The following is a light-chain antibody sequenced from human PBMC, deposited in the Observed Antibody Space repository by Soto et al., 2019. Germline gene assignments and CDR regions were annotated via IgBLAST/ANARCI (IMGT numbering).Light chain of an antibody. Sequence: QSVLTQPPSVSAAPGQKVTISCSGSSSNIGNNYVSWYQQLPGTAPKLLIYDNNKRPSGIPDRFSGSKSGTSATLGITGLQTGDVADYYCGTWDSSLSVMVIGGGTKLTVL. CDR1: SSNIGNNY. CDR3: GTWDSSLSVMV. V-gene: IGLV1-51*01. J-gene: IGLJ2*01. CDR2: DNN.